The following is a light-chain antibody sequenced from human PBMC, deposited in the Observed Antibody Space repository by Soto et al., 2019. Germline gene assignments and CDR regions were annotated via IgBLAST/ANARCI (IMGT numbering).Light chain of an antibody. Sequence: QSVLTQPPSASGSPGQSVTISCTGTSSDVGGYNFVSWYQQHPGKVPKVIIYEVSNRPSGVPDRFSGSKSGNTASLTISGLQADDEADYYCNSFTSRNTLVFGGGTKVTVL. CDR1: SSDVGGYNF. J-gene: IGLJ3*02. V-gene: IGLV2-8*01. CDR3: NSFTSRNTLV. CDR2: EVS.